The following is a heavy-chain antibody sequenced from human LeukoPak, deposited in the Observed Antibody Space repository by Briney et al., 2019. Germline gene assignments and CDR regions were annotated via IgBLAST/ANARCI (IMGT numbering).Heavy chain of an antibody. CDR3: ARGRAVVVAEYYFDY. CDR2: MNPNSGNT. J-gene: IGHJ4*02. CDR1: GYTFTSYD. V-gene: IGHV1-8*01. D-gene: IGHD2-15*01. Sequence: ASVKVSCKASGYTFTSYDISWVRQATGQGLEWMGWMNPNSGNTGYAQKFQGRVTMTRNTSISTAYMELSSLRSEDTAVYYCARGRAVVVAEYYFDYWGQGTLVTVSS.